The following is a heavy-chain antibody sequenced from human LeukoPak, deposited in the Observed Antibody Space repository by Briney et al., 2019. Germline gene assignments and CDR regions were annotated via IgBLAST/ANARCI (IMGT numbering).Heavy chain of an antibody. Sequence: ASVKVSCKASGYTFTGYYIHWVRQAPGQGLEWMGLINPNSGDANYAQKFQGRVTMTRDTSISTAYMELTRLRSDDTAVYYCAILVNWSPPPCDYWGQGTLVTVSS. CDR2: INPNSGDA. D-gene: IGHD1-1*01. CDR3: AILVNWSPPPCDY. CDR1: GYTFTGYY. V-gene: IGHV1-2*02. J-gene: IGHJ4*02.